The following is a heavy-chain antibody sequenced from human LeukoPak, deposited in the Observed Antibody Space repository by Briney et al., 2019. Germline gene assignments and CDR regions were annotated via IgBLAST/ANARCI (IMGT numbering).Heavy chain of an antibody. CDR2: IYHSGST. J-gene: IGHJ4*02. D-gene: IGHD3-22*01. CDR3: ARGLEYYDSSGYYYGYDY. Sequence: SETLSLTCTVSGYSISSGYYWGWIRQPPGKGLEWIGSIYHSGSTYYNPSLKSRVTISVDTSKNQFSLKLSSVTAADTAVYYCARGLEYYDSSGYYYGYDYWGQGTLVTVSS. CDR1: GYSISSGYY. V-gene: IGHV4-38-2*02.